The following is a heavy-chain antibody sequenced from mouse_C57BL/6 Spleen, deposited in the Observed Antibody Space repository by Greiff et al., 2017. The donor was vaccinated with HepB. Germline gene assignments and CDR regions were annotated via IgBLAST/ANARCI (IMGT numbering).Heavy chain of an antibody. CDR1: GYTFTSYG. Sequence: QVQLQQSGAELARPGASVKLSCKASGYTFTSYGISWVQQRTGQGLEWIGEIYTRSGNTYYNEKVKGKATLTADKSTSTEYMELRSLTSEDSAVYFCARWGATGVGDWFAYWGQGTLVTVSA. J-gene: IGHJ3*01. CDR2: IYTRSGNT. CDR3: ARWGATGVGDWFAY. V-gene: IGHV1-81*01. D-gene: IGHD1-1*01.